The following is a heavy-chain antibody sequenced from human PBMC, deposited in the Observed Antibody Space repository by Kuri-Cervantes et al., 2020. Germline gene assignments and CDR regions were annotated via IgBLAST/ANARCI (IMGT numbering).Heavy chain of an antibody. CDR1: GGSISSSSYY. Sequence: ESLKISCTVSGGSISSSSYYWGWIRQPPGKGLEWIGSIFYTGITYYNPSLKSRVTISVDTSKNQFSLKLSSVTAADTALYYCARSRPKNIYTYGILGAGTTFDYWGQGTLVTVSS. CDR3: ARSRPKNIYTYGILGAGTTFDY. J-gene: IGHJ4*02. V-gene: IGHV4-39*01. D-gene: IGHD5-18*01. CDR2: IFYTGIT.